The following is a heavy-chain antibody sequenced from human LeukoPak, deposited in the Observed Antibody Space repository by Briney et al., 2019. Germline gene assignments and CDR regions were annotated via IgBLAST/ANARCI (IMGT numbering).Heavy chain of an antibody. Sequence: SETLSLTCAVYGGSFSGYYWSWIRQPPGKGLEWIGEINHSGSTNYNPSLKSRVTISVDTSKNQFSLKLSSVTAADTAVYYCARHRADSSGWYFDYWGQGTLVTVSS. V-gene: IGHV4-34*01. J-gene: IGHJ4*02. CDR3: ARHRADSSGWYFDY. CDR1: GGSFSGYY. CDR2: INHSGST. D-gene: IGHD6-19*01.